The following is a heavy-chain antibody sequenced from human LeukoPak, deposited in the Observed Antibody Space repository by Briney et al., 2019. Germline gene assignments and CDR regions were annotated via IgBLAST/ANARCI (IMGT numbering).Heavy chain of an antibody. CDR3: AKDYLWFGELLSTAGFDY. Sequence: GRSLRLSCAASGFTFDDYAMHWVRQAPGKGLEWVSGISWNSGSIGYADSVKGRFTISRDNAKNSLYLQMNSLRAEDTALYYCAKDYLWFGELLSTAGFDYWGQGTLVTVSS. CDR2: ISWNSGSI. CDR1: GFTFDDYA. D-gene: IGHD3-10*01. V-gene: IGHV3-9*01. J-gene: IGHJ4*02.